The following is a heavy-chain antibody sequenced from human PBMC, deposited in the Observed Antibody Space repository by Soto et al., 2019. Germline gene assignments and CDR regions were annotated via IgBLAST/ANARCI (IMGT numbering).Heavy chain of an antibody. CDR3: ARDTTPSL. J-gene: IGHJ4*02. CDR2: VYYSGST. D-gene: IGHD1-1*01. V-gene: IGHV4-59*01. CDR1: GASISSYY. Sequence: QVQLQESGPGLVKPSETLSLTCTVSGASISSYYWSWIRQPPGKGLEWIGYVYYSGSTNYNPSLKSRVTISVDTSKSQFSLKLRAVTAEDTAMYYCARDTTPSLWGQGTLVTVSS.